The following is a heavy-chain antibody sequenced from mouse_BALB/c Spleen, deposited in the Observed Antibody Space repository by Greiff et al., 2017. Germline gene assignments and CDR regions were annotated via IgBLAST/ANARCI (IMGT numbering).Heavy chain of an antibody. J-gene: IGHJ4*01. Sequence: EVKLVESGGGLVQPGGSRKLSCAASGFTFSSFGMHWVRQAPEKGLEWVAYISSGSSTIYYADTVKGRFTISRDNPKNTLFLQMTSLRSEDTAMYYCARGGHGDYYAMDYWGQGTSVTVSS. D-gene: IGHD1-2*01. CDR3: ARGGHGDYYAMDY. CDR1: GFTFSSFG. V-gene: IGHV5-17*02. CDR2: ISSGSSTI.